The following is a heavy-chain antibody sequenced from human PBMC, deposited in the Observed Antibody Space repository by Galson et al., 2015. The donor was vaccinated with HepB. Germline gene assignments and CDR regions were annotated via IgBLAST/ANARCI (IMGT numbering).Heavy chain of an antibody. J-gene: IGHJ6*02. CDR1: GYTFTSYA. CDR3: ARVRFLEWLFPDYYYYGMDV. CDR2: INTNTGNP. V-gene: IGHV7-4-1*02. D-gene: IGHD3-3*01. Sequence: SVKVSCKTSGYTFTSYAMNWVRQAPGQGLEWMGWINTNTGNPTYAQGFTGRFVFSLDTSVSTAYLQISSLKAEDTAVYYCARVRFLEWLFPDYYYYGMDVWGQGTTVTVSS.